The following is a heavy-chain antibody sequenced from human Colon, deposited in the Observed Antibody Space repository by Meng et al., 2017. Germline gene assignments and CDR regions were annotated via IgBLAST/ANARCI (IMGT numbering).Heavy chain of an antibody. CDR1: GYNFISYF. D-gene: IGHD6-19*01. Sequence: QVQLVQSGREVKKPGASVKVSCKTFGYNFISYFMYWVRQAPGQGLEWMGYIDPRNGDTRYHQKFQGRVTMTRDTSITTAYMEMTDLRDDDTAVYYCARDLAGLGGFWGQGTLVTVSS. V-gene: IGHV1-2*02. CDR3: ARDLAGLGGF. J-gene: IGHJ4*02. CDR2: IDPRNGDT.